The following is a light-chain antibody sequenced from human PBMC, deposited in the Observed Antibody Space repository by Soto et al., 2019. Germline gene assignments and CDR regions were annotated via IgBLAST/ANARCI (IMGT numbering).Light chain of an antibody. CDR3: QQYGSSPPT. CDR2: GAS. J-gene: IGKJ1*01. V-gene: IGKV3-20*01. Sequence: EIVLTQSPATLSLSPGARAPLSCGASQSVGTYLAWYQQKPGQVPRLLIYGASSRATGIPDRFSGSGSGTDFTLTISRLEPEDFAVYYCQQYGSSPPTFGQGTKVDI. CDR1: QSVGTY.